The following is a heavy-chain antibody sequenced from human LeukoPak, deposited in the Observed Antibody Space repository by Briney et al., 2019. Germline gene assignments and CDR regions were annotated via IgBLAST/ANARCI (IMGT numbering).Heavy chain of an antibody. J-gene: IGHJ4*02. D-gene: IGHD6-6*01. Sequence: GGSLRLSCAASGFTFSSYSMNWVRQAPGKGLEWVSSISGSSSYIYYADSVKGRFTISRDNAKNSLYLQMNSLRAEDTAVYYCAASIAARSAPSDYWGQGTLVTVSS. CDR3: AASIAARSAPSDY. CDR2: ISGSSSYI. CDR1: GFTFSSYS. V-gene: IGHV3-21*01.